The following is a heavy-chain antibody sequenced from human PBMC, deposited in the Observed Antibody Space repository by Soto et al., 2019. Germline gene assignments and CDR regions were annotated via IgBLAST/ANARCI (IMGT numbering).Heavy chain of an antibody. Sequence: EVQLVESGGGLVQPGGSLRLSCAASGFTFSSYSMNWVRQVPGKGLEWVSYISSSSSTIYYADSVKGRFTISRDNAKNSLYLQMNSLRAEDTAVYYCARDDYGANFDYWGQGTLVTVSS. CDR3: ARDDYGANFDY. V-gene: IGHV3-48*01. CDR2: ISSSSSTI. D-gene: IGHD4-17*01. J-gene: IGHJ4*02. CDR1: GFTFSSYS.